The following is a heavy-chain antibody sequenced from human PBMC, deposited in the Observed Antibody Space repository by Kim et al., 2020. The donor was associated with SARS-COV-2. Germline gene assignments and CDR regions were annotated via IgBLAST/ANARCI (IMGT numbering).Heavy chain of an antibody. CDR1: GFSLSTSGMC. CDR3: SRTTTGSSTACLGWCAP. J-gene: IGHJ5*02. D-gene: IGHD2-2*01. CDR2: IDWDGDK. V-gene: IGHV2-70*19. Sequence: SGPTLVNPTQTLTLTCTFSGFSLSTSGMCVNWVRQPPGKALEWLARIDWDGDKHYSTSLKTRPTITKDTSRNQVVLTMTNMDPLDTATYYCSRTTTGSSTACLGWCAPWGPGTLVTVSS.